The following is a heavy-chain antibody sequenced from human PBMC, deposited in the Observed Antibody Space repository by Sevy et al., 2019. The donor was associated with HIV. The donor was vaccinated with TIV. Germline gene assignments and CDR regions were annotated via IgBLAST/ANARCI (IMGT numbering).Heavy chain of an antibody. CDR2: ISGRDTGT. Sequence: GGSLRLSCAVSGFTFSNYAMSWVRQAPGKGLEWVSAISGRDTGTFYADSVKGRFTISRDNSKNTLFLQMNSLRAEDTAVYYCAKGTIVVGGEALDILGRGKIVTVSS. J-gene: IGHJ3*02. CDR3: AKGTIVVGGEALDI. D-gene: IGHD3-22*01. V-gene: IGHV3-23*01. CDR1: GFTFSNYA.